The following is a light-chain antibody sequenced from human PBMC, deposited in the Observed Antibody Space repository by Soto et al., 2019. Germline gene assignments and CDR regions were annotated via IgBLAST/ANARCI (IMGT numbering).Light chain of an antibody. CDR1: SSDVGGYYF. J-gene: IGLJ2*01. CDR3: ISYTSSRVV. Sequence: QSALTQPASVSGSPGQSITISCTGTSSDVGGYYFVSWYQHHPGKAPKLMIFDVSKRPSGVSNRFSGSKSGNTASLTISGLQAEDEADYYCISYTSSRVVFGGGTKLTVL. V-gene: IGLV2-14*03. CDR2: DVS.